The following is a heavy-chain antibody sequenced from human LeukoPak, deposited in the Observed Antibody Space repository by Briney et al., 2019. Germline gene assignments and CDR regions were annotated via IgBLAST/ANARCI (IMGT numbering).Heavy chain of an antibody. Sequence: SETLSLTCTVPGGSISSGGHYWSWIRQHPGKGLEWIGYIYYSGSTHYNPSLKSRVTISVDTSKNQFSLKLSSVTAADTAVYYCARGEVGANDYWGQGTLVTVSS. V-gene: IGHV4-31*03. CDR2: IYYSGST. CDR1: GGSISSGGHY. D-gene: IGHD3-16*01. CDR3: ARGEVGANDY. J-gene: IGHJ4*02.